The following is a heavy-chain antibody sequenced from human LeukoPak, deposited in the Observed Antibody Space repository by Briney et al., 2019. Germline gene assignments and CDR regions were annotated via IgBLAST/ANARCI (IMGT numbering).Heavy chain of an antibody. CDR1: GGSISSGSYY. J-gene: IGHJ4*02. CDR3: AREGAGGNFDY. V-gene: IGHV4-61*02. Sequence: SETLSLTCTASGGSISSGSYYWSWIRQPAGKGLEWIGRIYTSGSTNYNPSLKSRVTISVDTSKNQFSLKLSSVTAADTAVYYCAREGAGGNFDYWGQGTLVTVSS. CDR2: IYTSGST. D-gene: IGHD3-16*01.